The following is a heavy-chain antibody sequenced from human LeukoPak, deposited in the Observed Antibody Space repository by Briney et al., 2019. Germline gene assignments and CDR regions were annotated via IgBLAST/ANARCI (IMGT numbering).Heavy chain of an antibody. CDR3: ARCMARFWSGYYEHYYYYGMDV. V-gene: IGHV1-18*01. CDR2: ISAYNGNT. D-gene: IGHD3-3*01. J-gene: IGHJ6*02. Sequence: ASVKVSCKASGYTFTSYGISWVRQAPGQGLEWMGWISAYNGNTNYAQKLQGRVTMTTDTSTSTAYMELSSLRSEDTAVYYCARCMARFWSGYYEHYYYYGMDVWGQGTTVTVSS. CDR1: GYTFTSYG.